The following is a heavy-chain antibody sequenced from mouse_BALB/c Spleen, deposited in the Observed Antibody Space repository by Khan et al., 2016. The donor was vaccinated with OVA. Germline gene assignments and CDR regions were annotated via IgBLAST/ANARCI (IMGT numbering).Heavy chain of an antibody. J-gene: IGHJ1*01. CDR2: IWTGGST. D-gene: IGHD2-1*01. V-gene: IGHV2-9*02. CDR1: GFSLTSYG. Sequence: QMQLEESGPGLVAPSQSLSITCTVSGFSLTSYGVHWVRQPPGKGLEWLGVIWTGGSTNYNSALMSRLSISKDNPKSQVFLKMNSLQNDDTAMYYCARYYGNYGWYFDVWGAGTTVTVSS. CDR3: ARYYGNYGWYFDV.